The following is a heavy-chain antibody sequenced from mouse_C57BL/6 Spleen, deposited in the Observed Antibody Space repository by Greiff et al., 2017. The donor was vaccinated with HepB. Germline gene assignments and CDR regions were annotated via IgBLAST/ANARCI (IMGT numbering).Heavy chain of an antibody. CDR3: AREEATVVATEYFDV. D-gene: IGHD1-1*01. CDR2: INPSNGGT. J-gene: IGHJ1*03. Sequence: VQLQQPGTELVKPGASVKLSCKASGYTFTSYWMHWVKQRPGQGLEWIGNINPSNGGTNYNEKFKSKATLTVDKSSSTAYMQLSSLTSEDSAVYYWAREEATVVATEYFDVWGTGTTVTVSS. CDR1: GYTFTSYW. V-gene: IGHV1-53*01.